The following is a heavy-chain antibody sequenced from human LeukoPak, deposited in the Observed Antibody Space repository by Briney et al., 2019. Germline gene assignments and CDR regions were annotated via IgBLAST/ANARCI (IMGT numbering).Heavy chain of an antibody. CDR3: ARDHGGRFPYNWFDP. V-gene: IGHV4-38-2*02. D-gene: IGHD3-3*01. Sequence: PSETLSLTCTVSGYSISSGYYWGWIRQPPGKGLEWIGSIYHSGSTYYNPSLKGRVTISVDTSKNQFSLKLSSVTAADTAVYYCARDHGGRFPYNWFDPWGQGTLVTVSS. J-gene: IGHJ5*02. CDR2: IYHSGST. CDR1: GYSISSGYY.